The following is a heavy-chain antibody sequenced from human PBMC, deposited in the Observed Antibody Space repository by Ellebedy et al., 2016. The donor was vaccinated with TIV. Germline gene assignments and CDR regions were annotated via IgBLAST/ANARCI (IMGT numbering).Heavy chain of an antibody. CDR2: INPNSGGT. CDR3: AKDLAVAIGMAPHDS. Sequence: ASVKVSCKASGYTFTGYYMHWVRQAPGQGLEWMGWINPNSGGTSYAQKFQGRVTMTRDTSISTAYMELSRLRSDDTAVYYCAKDLAVAIGMAPHDSWGQGTLVSVSS. D-gene: IGHD4-23*01. V-gene: IGHV1-2*02. CDR1: GYTFTGYY. J-gene: IGHJ4*02.